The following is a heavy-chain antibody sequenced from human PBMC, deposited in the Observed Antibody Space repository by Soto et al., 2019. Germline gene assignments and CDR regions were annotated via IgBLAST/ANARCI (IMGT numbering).Heavy chain of an antibody. CDR1: GIIFTNYG. CDR2: ITRSGDGT. Sequence: GGSLRLSCGVSGIIFTNYGMTWVRQAPGKGLEWVSGITRSGDGTYYAESVKGRFTVSRDNSKNALFLQMNSLRVEDTAVYYCVGDYGGLDGFDIWGPGTMVTVSS. D-gene: IGHD4-17*01. CDR3: VGDYGGLDGFDI. V-gene: IGHV3-23*01. J-gene: IGHJ3*02.